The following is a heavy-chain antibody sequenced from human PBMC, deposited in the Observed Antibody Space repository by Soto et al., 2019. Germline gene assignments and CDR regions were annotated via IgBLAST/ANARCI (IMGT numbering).Heavy chain of an antibody. J-gene: IGHJ4*02. Sequence: QVQLVQSGAEEKKPGASVKVSCKASGYTFTSYAMHWVRQAPGQRLEWMGWINAGNGNTKYSQKFQGRVTITRDTXASTAYMELSSLRSEDTAVYYCARRSAVAGNSFDYWGQGTLVTVSS. CDR3: ARRSAVAGNSFDY. CDR2: INAGNGNT. V-gene: IGHV1-3*05. D-gene: IGHD6-19*01. CDR1: GYTFTSYA.